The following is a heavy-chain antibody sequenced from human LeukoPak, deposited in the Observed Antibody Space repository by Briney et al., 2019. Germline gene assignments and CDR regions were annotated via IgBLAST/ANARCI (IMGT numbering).Heavy chain of an antibody. J-gene: IGHJ6*03. CDR2: INPNSGGT. CDR3: ARAGYSGYEHSYYYYYMDV. V-gene: IGHV1-2*02. CDR1: GYTFTGYY. D-gene: IGHD5-12*01. Sequence: ASVKVSCKASGYTFTGYYMHWVRQAPGQGLEWMGWINPNSGGTNYAQKFQGRFTMTRDTSISTAYMELSRLRSDDTAVYYCARAGYSGYEHSYYYYYMDVWGKGTTVTVSS.